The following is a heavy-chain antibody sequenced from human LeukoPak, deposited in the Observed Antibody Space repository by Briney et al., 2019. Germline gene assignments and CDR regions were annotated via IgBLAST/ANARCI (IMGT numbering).Heavy chain of an antibody. CDR3: ARRVSTSNTYNWFDP. Sequence: GGSLRLSCAASGFTFSSYSMNWVRQAPGKGLEWVSYISGSSSTIYYSDSVKGRFTISRDNAKNSLHLQMNSLRDEDTAVYYCARRVSTSNTYNWFDPWGQGTLVTVSS. J-gene: IGHJ5*02. CDR1: GFTFSSYS. D-gene: IGHD2/OR15-2a*01. CDR2: ISGSSSTI. V-gene: IGHV3-48*02.